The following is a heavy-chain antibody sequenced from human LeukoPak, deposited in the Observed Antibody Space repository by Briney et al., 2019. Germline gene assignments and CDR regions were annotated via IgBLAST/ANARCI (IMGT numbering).Heavy chain of an antibody. J-gene: IGHJ4*02. CDR1: GGSFSGYY. D-gene: IGHD2-2*02. Sequence: SETLSLTCAVYGGSFSGYYWSWIRQPPGKGQEWIGEINHSGSTNYNPSLKSRVTISVDTSKSQLSLKLSSVTAADTAVYYCARGRYCSSTSCYTYGIDYWGQGTLVTVSS. CDR3: ARGRYCSSTSCYTYGIDY. V-gene: IGHV4-34*01. CDR2: INHSGST.